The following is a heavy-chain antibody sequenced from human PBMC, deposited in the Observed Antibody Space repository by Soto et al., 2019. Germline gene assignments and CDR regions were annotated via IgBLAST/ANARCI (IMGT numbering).Heavy chain of an antibody. D-gene: IGHD1-1*01. V-gene: IGHV1-2*04. Sequence: QVQLVQSGAEVKKPGASVKVSCKASGYTFTGYYMHWVRQAPGQGLEWMGWINPNSGGTNYAQKFQGWVTMTRDTSISTAYMEMSRLRSDDTAVYYCASGRCLQTVYYYYGMDVWGQGTTVTVSS. CDR3: ASGRCLQTVYYYYGMDV. CDR1: GYTFTGYY. CDR2: INPNSGGT. J-gene: IGHJ6*02.